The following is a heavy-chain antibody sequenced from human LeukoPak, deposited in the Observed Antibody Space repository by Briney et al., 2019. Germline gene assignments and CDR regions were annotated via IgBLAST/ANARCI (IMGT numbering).Heavy chain of an antibody. D-gene: IGHD6-19*01. CDR1: GFTFSSYA. J-gene: IGHJ2*01. V-gene: IGHV3-23*01. CDR3: AKDPEQWLDDNWYFDL. CDR2: ISGSGGST. Sequence: PGGSLRLSCAASGFTFSSYAMSWVRQAPGKGLEWVSAISGSGGSTYYADSVKGRFTISRDNSKNTLYLQMNSLRAEDTAVYYCAKDPEQWLDDNWYFDLWGRGTLVTVSS.